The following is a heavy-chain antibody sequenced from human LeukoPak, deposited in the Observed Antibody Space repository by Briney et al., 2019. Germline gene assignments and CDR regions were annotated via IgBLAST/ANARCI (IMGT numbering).Heavy chain of an antibody. D-gene: IGHD2-15*01. CDR1: GFTFSSYG. V-gene: IGHV3-30*18. Sequence: GGSLRLSCAASGFTFSSYGTHWVRQAPGKGLEWVAVISYDGSNQYYADSVKGRFTISRDNSKNTLYLQMNSLRAEDTAVYYCAKDRSIVVVVAATHGMDVWGQGTTVTVSS. CDR3: AKDRSIVVVVAATHGMDV. CDR2: ISYDGSNQ. J-gene: IGHJ6*02.